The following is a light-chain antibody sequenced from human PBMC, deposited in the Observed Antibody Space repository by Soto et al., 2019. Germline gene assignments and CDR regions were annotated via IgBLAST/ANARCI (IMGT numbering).Light chain of an antibody. CDR2: KAS. Sequence: DIQMTQSPSTLSGSVGDRVTITCRASQTISSWLAWYQQKPGKAPKLMIYKASTLKSGVPSRFRGSGSGTEFTLTISSLQPDDFATYYCQHCNSYSEAFGQGTKVDIK. V-gene: IGKV1-5*03. CDR3: QHCNSYSEA. CDR1: QTISSW. J-gene: IGKJ1*01.